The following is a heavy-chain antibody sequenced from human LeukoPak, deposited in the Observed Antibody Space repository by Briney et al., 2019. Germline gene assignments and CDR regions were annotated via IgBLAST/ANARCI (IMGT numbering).Heavy chain of an antibody. V-gene: IGHV1-46*01. Sequence: ASVKVSCKASGYTFSDYHNHWVRQAPGQGLEWMGRIIPSVGGTTYAQKFQGRVTMTRDMSTNIVYVELSSLRSEDTALYYCARDSYGSDYWGQGTLVTVSS. CDR1: GYTFSDYH. J-gene: IGHJ4*02. CDR3: ARDSYGSDY. D-gene: IGHD3-16*01. CDR2: IIPSVGGT.